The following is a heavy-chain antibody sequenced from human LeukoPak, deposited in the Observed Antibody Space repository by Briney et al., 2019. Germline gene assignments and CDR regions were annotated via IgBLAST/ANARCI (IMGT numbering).Heavy chain of an antibody. J-gene: IGHJ4*02. V-gene: IGHV4-34*01. D-gene: IGHD4/OR15-4a*01. CDR3: ARLDYGYFDY. CDR2: INHSGSP. CDR1: GGSFSGYF. Sequence: PSETLSLTCAVYGGSFSGYFWSWIRQPPEKGLEWIGEINHSGSPDYNPSLKSRVTMSVDTSRNQFSLKLSSVTAADTAVYYCARLDYGYFDYWGQGTLVTVSS.